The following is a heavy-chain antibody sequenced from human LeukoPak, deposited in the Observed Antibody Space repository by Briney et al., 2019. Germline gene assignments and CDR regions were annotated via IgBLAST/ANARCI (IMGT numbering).Heavy chain of an antibody. Sequence: GGSLRLSCAASGFTVSSNYMSWVRQAPGKGLEWVSAISGSGGSTYYADSVKGRFTISRDNSKNTLYLQMNSLRAEDTAVYYCAKDLGGSYPKRAFDYWGQGTLVTVSS. J-gene: IGHJ4*02. CDR1: GFTVSSNY. CDR2: ISGSGGST. D-gene: IGHD1-26*01. V-gene: IGHV3-23*01. CDR3: AKDLGGSYPKRAFDY.